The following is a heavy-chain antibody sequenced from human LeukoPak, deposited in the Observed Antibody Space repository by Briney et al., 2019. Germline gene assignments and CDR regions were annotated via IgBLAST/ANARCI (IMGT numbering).Heavy chain of an antibody. CDR1: GGSTTTYY. CDR2: FFYSGST. CDR3: ARARYGGNSEGYFDL. V-gene: IGHV4-59*01. Sequence: SETLSLTCSVSGGSTTTYYWTWIRQTPGKGLEWIGYFFYSGSTHYNPSLKSRVTISVDTSKNQFSLKLSSVTAADTAVYYCARARYGGNSEGYFDLWGRGTLVTVSS. J-gene: IGHJ2*01. D-gene: IGHD4-23*01.